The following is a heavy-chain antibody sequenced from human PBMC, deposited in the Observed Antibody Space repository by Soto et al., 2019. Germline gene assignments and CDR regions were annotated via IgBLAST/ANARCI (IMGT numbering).Heavy chain of an antibody. V-gene: IGHV1-3*01. D-gene: IGHD2-2*02. CDR2: INAGNGNT. CDR3: ARDHNTGDFDY. Sequence: QVPLVQSGAEVKKPGASVKVSCKASGYTFTSYAMHWVRQAPGQRLEWMGWINAGNGNTKYSQKFQGRVTITRDTSASTAYMELSSLRSEDTAVYYCARDHNTGDFDYWGQGTLVTVSS. J-gene: IGHJ4*02. CDR1: GYTFTSYA.